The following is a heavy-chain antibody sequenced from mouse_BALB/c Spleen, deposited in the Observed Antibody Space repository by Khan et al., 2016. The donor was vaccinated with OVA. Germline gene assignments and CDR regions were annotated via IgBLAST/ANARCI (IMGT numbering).Heavy chain of an antibody. Sequence: EVELVESGGDLVKPGGSLKLSCAASGFIFSSYGMSCVRQTSDKRLVWVATISSGGTYTYYPHSVKGRFTISSDNAKNTLSLQLSSLKSEDTAMYYGTRFITTNPGDYYAMDYWGQGTSVTVSS. J-gene: IGHJ4*01. CDR3: TRFITTNPGDYYAMDY. V-gene: IGHV5-6*01. CDR2: ISSGGTYT. D-gene: IGHD1-2*01. CDR1: GFIFSSYG.